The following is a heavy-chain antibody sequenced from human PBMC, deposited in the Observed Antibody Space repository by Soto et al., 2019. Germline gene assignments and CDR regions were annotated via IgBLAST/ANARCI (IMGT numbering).Heavy chain of an antibody. J-gene: IGHJ4*02. V-gene: IGHV4-59*01. Sequence: SATLSLTCTVSGGSISTDYWTWIRQPPGKGLEWIGYIYNSGSTKYNPSLKSRVTMSVDTSTKEFSLRMSSVTAADTAVYYCARGSNFYDTRGFLDYWGQGALVTVSS. D-gene: IGHD3-22*01. CDR2: IYNSGST. CDR3: ARGSNFYDTRGFLDY. CDR1: GGSISTDY.